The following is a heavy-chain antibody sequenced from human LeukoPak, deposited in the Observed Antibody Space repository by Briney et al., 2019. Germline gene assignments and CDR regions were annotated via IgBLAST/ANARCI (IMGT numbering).Heavy chain of an antibody. Sequence: GGSLRLSCAASGFTFSSYDMHWVRQATGKGLEWVSAIGTAGDTYYPGSVKGRFTISRENAKNSLYLQMNSLRAEDTAVYYCARERTGDDFDVWGQGTMVTVSS. J-gene: IGHJ3*01. CDR2: IGTAGDT. CDR1: GFTFSSYD. D-gene: IGHD1-14*01. CDR3: ARERTGDDFDV. V-gene: IGHV3-13*01.